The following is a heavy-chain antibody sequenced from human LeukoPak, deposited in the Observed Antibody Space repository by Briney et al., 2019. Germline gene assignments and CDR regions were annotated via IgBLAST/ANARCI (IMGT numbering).Heavy chain of an antibody. Sequence: GGSLRLSCAASGFIFSGSAMHWVRQAPGKGLEWVSYISSSSSTIYYADSVKGRFTISRDDSKNTLYLQMNSLRAEDTAVYYCAKAASNRTDYGDYAFYYYMDVWGKGTTVTISS. CDR1: GFIFSGSA. V-gene: IGHV3-48*01. CDR2: ISSSSSTI. J-gene: IGHJ6*03. CDR3: AKAASNRTDYGDYAFYYYMDV. D-gene: IGHD4-17*01.